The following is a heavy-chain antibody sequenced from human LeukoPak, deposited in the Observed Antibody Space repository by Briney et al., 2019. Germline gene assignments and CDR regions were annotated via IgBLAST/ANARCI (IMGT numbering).Heavy chain of an antibody. D-gene: IGHD6-19*01. CDR3: ARVAVAVAGTDAFDI. CDR2: ISYDGSNK. Sequence: GGSLRLSCAASGFTFSSYAMHWVRQAPGKGLEWVAVISYDGSNKYYADSVKGRFTISRDNSKNTLYLQMNSLRAEDTAVYYCARVAVAVAGTDAFDIWGQGTMVTVSS. J-gene: IGHJ3*02. CDR1: GFTFSSYA. V-gene: IGHV3-30*04.